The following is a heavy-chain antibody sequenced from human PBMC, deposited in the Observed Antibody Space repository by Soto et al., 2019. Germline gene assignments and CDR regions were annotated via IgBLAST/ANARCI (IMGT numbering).Heavy chain of an antibody. CDR2: ISYDGSNK. CDR3: ARNPSLVVPAAIYWYFDL. V-gene: IGHV3-30-3*01. CDR1: GFTFSSYA. J-gene: IGHJ2*01. Sequence: QVQLVESGGGVVQPGRSLRLSCAASGFTFSSYAMHWVRQAPGKGLEWVAVISYDGSNKYYADSVKGRFTISRDNSKNTLYLQMNSLRAEDTAVYYCARNPSLVVPAAIYWYFDLWGRGTLVTVSS. D-gene: IGHD2-2*01.